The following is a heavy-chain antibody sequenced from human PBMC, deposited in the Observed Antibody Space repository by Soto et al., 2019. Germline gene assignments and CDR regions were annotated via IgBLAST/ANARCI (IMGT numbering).Heavy chain of an antibody. Sequence: PGGSLRLSCEASGFTFKDYAMGWVRQAPGKGLQWVASINSRGDDTFYADSVKGRFTVSRDNSKNTLFLQMNSLTAEDTAMYYCAKERANYHFWSSYSVYYDSWGQGNQVPVSS. D-gene: IGHD3-3*01. J-gene: IGHJ4*02. CDR3: AKERANYHFWSSYSVYYDS. CDR2: INSRGDDT. CDR1: GFTFKDYA. V-gene: IGHV3-23*01.